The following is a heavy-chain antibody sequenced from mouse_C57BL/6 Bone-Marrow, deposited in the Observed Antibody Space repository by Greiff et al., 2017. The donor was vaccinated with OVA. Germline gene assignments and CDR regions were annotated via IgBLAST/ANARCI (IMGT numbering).Heavy chain of an antibody. Sequence: EVQVVESGEGLVKPGGSLKLSCAASGFTFSSYAMSWVRQTPEKRLEWVAYISSGGDYIYYADTVKGRFTISRDNARNTLYLQMSSLKSEDTAMYYCTREGSYLRRDYAMDYWGQGTSVTVSS. CDR1: GFTFSSYA. CDR3: TREGSYLRRDYAMDY. D-gene: IGHD2-10*01. CDR2: ISSGGDYI. J-gene: IGHJ4*01. V-gene: IGHV5-9-1*02.